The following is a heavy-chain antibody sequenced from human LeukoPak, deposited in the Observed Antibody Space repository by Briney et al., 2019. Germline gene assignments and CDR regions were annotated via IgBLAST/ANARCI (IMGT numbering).Heavy chain of an antibody. Sequence: PGGSLRLSCAASGFTFSSYWMSWVRQAPGKGLEWVANIKQDGSEKYYVDSVKGRFTISRDNAKNSLYLQMNGLRAEDTAVYYCASLEVNSAVLLFDYWGQGTLVTVSS. V-gene: IGHV3-7*01. CDR2: IKQDGSEK. D-gene: IGHD3-3*01. CDR1: GFTFSSYW. J-gene: IGHJ4*02. CDR3: ASLEVNSAVLLFDY.